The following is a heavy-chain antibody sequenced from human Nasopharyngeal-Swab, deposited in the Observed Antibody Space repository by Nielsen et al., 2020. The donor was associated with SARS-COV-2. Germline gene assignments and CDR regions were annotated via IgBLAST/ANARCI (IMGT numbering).Heavy chain of an antibody. CDR1: GYTFTSYG. V-gene: IGHV1-18*01. D-gene: IGHD3-10*01. CDR3: ARVPLWFGELLDNWFDP. CDR2: ISAYNGNT. Sequence: ASVKVSCKASGYTFTSYGISWVRQAPGQGLEWMGWISAYNGNTNYAQKLQGRVTMTPDTSTSTAYMELRSLRSDDTAVYYCARVPLWFGELLDNWFDPWGQGTLVTVSS. J-gene: IGHJ5*02.